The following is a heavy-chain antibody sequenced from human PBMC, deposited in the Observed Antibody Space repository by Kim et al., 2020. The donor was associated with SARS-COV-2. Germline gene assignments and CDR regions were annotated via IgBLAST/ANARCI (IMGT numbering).Heavy chain of an antibody. Sequence: SETLSLTCAVYGGSFSGYYWSWIRQPPGKGLEWIGEINHSGSTNYNLSLKSRVTISVDTSKNQFSLKLSSVTAADTAVYYCARGLRSSSWYSHRGNWFDTWGQGTLVTVSS. CDR2: INHSGST. J-gene: IGHJ5*02. CDR3: ARGLRSSSWYSHRGNWFDT. V-gene: IGHV4-34*01. D-gene: IGHD6-13*01. CDR1: GGSFSGYY.